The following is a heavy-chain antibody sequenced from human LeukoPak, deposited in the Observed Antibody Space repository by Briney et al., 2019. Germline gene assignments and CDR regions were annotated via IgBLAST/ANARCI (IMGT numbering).Heavy chain of an antibody. CDR3: ARDQNYYDSSGYYYVPRGFDY. Sequence: PGGSLRLSCAASGFTFSDYYMSWIRQAPGKGLEWVSYISSSGSTIYYADSVKGRFTISRDNAKNSLYLQMNSLRAEDTAVYYCARDQNYYDSSGYYYVPRGFDYWGQGTLVTVSS. J-gene: IGHJ4*02. D-gene: IGHD3-22*01. CDR1: GFTFSDYY. CDR2: ISSSGSTI. V-gene: IGHV3-11*04.